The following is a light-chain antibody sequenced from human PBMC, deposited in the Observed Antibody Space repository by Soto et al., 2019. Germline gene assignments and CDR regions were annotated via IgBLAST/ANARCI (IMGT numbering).Light chain of an antibody. Sequence: QSALTQPASVSGSPGQSITISCTGTSSDVGGYNYVSWYQQHPGKALKLMIYDVSNRPSGVSNRFSGSKSGNTASLTISGLQAEDEADYYCSSYTSSSIFVVFGGGTKLTVL. CDR2: DVS. V-gene: IGLV2-14*01. CDR3: SSYTSSSIFVV. CDR1: SSDVGGYNY. J-gene: IGLJ2*01.